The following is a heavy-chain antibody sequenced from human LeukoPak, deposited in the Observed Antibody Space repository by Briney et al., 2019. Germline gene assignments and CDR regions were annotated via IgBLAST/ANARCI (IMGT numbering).Heavy chain of an antibody. D-gene: IGHD3-10*01. CDR3: ARRYYYNLGSFPFDF. Sequence: SETLSLTCAVSGDPFSGYFWSWLRQSSGKGLEWIGEIHNSGTTNYNPSLNSRVTISEDTSKNQFYLNLSSVTAADTAVYYCARRYYYNLGSFPFDFWGQGTLVTVSS. V-gene: IGHV4-34*01. CDR1: GDPFSGYF. J-gene: IGHJ4*02. CDR2: IHNSGTT.